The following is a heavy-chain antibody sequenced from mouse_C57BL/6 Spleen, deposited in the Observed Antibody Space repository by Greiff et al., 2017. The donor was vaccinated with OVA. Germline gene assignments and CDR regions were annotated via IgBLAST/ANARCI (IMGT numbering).Heavy chain of an antibody. J-gene: IGHJ1*03. D-gene: IGHD2-1*01. CDR3: ARHEVRGSGNLNWYFDV. CDR2: FYPGSGSI. CDR1: GYTFTEYT. Sequence: VKLQESGAELVKPGASVKLSCKASGYTFTEYTIHWVKQRSGQGLEWIGWFYPGSGSIKYNEKFKDKATLTADKSSSTVYMELSRLTSEDSAVYFCARHEVRGSGNLNWYFDVWGTGTTVTVSS. V-gene: IGHV1-62-2*01.